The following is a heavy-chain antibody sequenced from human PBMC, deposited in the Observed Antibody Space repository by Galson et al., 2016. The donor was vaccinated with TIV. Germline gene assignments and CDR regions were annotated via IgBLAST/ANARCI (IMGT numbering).Heavy chain of an antibody. CDR1: GFSFSDYY. Sequence: SLRLPCAASGFSFSDYYMSWIRQAPGKGLEWVAHISSSETTYHTDAVKGRFTISRDNAKNSLILQMNSLRIEDTGVYYCARSLGISAADLDHWGQGTLVTVSS. J-gene: IGHJ4*02. V-gene: IGHV3-11*01. CDR3: ARSLGISAADLDH. CDR2: ISSSETT. D-gene: IGHD6-13*01.